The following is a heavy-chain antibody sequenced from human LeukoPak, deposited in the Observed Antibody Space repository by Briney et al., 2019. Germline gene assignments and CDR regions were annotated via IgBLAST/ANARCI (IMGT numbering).Heavy chain of an antibody. D-gene: IGHD3-10*01. CDR1: GYTFTGYY. Sequence: GASVKVSCKASGYTFTGYYMHWVRQAPGQGLEWMGWINPNSGGTNYAQKFQGRVTMTRDTSISTAYMELSRLRSDDTAVYYCAREERRSHGGWYFDLWGRGTLVTVSS. J-gene: IGHJ2*01. CDR2: INPNSGGT. CDR3: AREERRSHGGWYFDL. V-gene: IGHV1-2*02.